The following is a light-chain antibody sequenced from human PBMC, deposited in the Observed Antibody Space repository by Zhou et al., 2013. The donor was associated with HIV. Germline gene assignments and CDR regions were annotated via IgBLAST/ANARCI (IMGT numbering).Light chain of an antibody. J-gene: IGKJ1*01. CDR3: LQDYNYPRT. CDR2: AAS. Sequence: IQMTQSPSSLSASVGDRVTITCRASQSISSYLNWYQQKPGKAPKLLIYAASSLQSGVPSRFSGSGSGTDFTLTISSLQPEDFATYYCLQDYNYPRTFGQGT. CDR1: QSISSY. V-gene: IGKV1-6*01.